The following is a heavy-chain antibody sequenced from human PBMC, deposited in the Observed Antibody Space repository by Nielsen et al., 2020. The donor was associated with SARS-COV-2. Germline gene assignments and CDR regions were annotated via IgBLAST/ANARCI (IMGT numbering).Heavy chain of an antibody. D-gene: IGHD2-2*01. CDR3: ARSRGCSATSCFFDY. V-gene: IGHV1-3*04. Sequence: ASVKVSCKASGYTFTAYATHWVRQDPGQRLEWMGWINSDSGNTKYSQKFRGRVTITRDTSASTAYMELSGLSSEDTAVYYCARSRGCSATSCFFDYWGQGALVTVSS. J-gene: IGHJ4*02. CDR1: GYTFTAYA. CDR2: INSDSGNT.